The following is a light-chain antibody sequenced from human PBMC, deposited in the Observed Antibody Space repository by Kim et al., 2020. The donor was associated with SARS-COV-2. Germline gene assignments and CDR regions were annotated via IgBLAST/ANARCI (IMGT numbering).Light chain of an antibody. CDR1: QSISSW. Sequence: DIQMTQSPSTLSASVGDRVTITCRASQSISSWLAWYQQKPAKAPKLLIYKASNLETGVPSRFSGSGYGPEFTLTISSLQPDDFATYYCQQYDTYQTFGQGTKVYI. J-gene: IGKJ1*01. CDR3: QQYDTYQT. CDR2: KAS. V-gene: IGKV1-5*03.